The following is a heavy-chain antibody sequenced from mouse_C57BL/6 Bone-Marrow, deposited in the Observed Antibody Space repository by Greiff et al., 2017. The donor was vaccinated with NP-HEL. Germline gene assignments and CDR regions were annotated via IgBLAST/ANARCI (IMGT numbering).Heavy chain of an antibody. V-gene: IGHV1-74*01. Sequence: QVQLQQPGAELVKPGASVKVSCKASGYTFTSYWMPWVMQRPGKGLEWFGRIHTSASDTNYNQKFKGKATLSGDKSSSTAYMQLSSLTSEDSALFYCATLLFYDGRDYWGKGTAGTVS. J-gene: IGHJ4*01. CDR3: ATLLFYDGRDY. CDR1: GYTFTSYW. D-gene: IGHD2-10*01. CDR2: IHTSASDT.